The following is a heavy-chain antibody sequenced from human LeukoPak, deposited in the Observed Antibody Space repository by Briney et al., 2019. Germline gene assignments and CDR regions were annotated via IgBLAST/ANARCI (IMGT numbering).Heavy chain of an antibody. CDR1: GYTFTSYG. D-gene: IGHD2-15*01. V-gene: IGHV1-18*01. CDR2: IIAYNGNT. Sequence: ASLKVSCKASGYTFTSYGISWVRPAPRQGLEWRGWIIAYNGNTNYAQKLQGRVNMTTDTSTSTAYMELRSLRSEDTAVYYCARGTHAWYCSGGSCYYGDYWGQGTLVTVSS. CDR3: ARGTHAWYCSGGSCYYGDY. J-gene: IGHJ4*02.